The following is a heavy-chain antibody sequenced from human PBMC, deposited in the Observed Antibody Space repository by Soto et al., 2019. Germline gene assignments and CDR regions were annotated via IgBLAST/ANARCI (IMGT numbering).Heavy chain of an antibody. CDR1: GFTFSSYA. CDR3: AKELGKHLWFPCSY. J-gene: IGHJ4*02. D-gene: IGHD5-18*01. V-gene: IGHV3-23*01. Sequence: CVASGFTFSSYAMDWVRQAPGKGLEWVSAISGSGDSTYYADSVKGRFTISRDNSKNTLYLQMNSLRAEDTAVYYCAKELGKHLWFPCSYWGQGTLVTVSS. CDR2: ISGSGDST.